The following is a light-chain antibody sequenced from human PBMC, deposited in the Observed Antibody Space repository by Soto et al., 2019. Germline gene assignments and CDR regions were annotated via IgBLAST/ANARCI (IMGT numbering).Light chain of an antibody. CDR1: SNDVGGYNY. CDR2: DVS. Sequence: SVLTPPAPLSGSSGQSRSTSWPRTSNDVGGYNYVSWYQQHPGKAPKLMLYDVSNRPSGVSNRFSGSKSGNSASLTISGLQAEDEADYYCSSYASSSTYVFGNGTKVTVL. J-gene: IGLJ1*01. V-gene: IGLV2-14*03. CDR3: SSYASSSTYV.